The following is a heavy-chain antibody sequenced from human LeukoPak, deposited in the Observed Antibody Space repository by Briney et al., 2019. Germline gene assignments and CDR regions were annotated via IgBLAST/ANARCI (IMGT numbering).Heavy chain of an antibody. CDR2: IYYSGST. Sequence: PSXTLSLTCTVSGGSISGYYWSWIRQPPGKGLEWIGYIYYSGSTNYNPSLKSRVTISLDTSKNQFSLKLSSVTAADTAVYYCARVLTYGSRTYYFDYWGQGTLVTVSS. D-gene: IGHD3-10*01. J-gene: IGHJ4*02. CDR3: ARVLTYGSRTYYFDY. V-gene: IGHV4-59*01. CDR1: GGSISGYY.